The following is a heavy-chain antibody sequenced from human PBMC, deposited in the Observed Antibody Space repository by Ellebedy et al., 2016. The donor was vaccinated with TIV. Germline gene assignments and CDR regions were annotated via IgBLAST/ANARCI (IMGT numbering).Heavy chain of an antibody. D-gene: IGHD3-10*01. V-gene: IGHV1-2*02. CDR3: ARDYYGSGSYYKYYYGMDV. CDR1: GGTFSSYA. CDR2: INPNSGGT. J-gene: IGHJ6*02. Sequence: ASVKVSCKASGGTFSSYAISWVRQAPGQGLEWMGWINPNSGGTNYAQKFQGRVTMTRDTSISTAYMELSRLRSDDTAVYYCARDYYGSGSYYKYYYGMDVWGQGTTVTVSS.